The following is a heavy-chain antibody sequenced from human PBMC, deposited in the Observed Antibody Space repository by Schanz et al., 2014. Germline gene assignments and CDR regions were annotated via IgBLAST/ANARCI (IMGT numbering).Heavy chain of an antibody. V-gene: IGHV3-23*01. CDR3: AKERDITGWNHGDY. CDR2: ISGSGAST. J-gene: IGHJ4*02. CDR1: GVTFSSYA. D-gene: IGHD6-19*01. Sequence: EVQLLESGGGFVQPGGSLRLSCVASGVTFSSYAMSWVRQASGKGLEWVSAISGSGASTYYADSVKGRFTISRDNSRSTLFLQMESLRTEDTTVYHCAKERDITGWNHGDYWGQGTLVTVSS.